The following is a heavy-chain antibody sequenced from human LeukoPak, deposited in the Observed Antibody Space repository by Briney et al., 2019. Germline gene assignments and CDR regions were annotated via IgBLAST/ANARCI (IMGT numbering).Heavy chain of an antibody. Sequence: ASVTVSCKVSGYTLTELSMHWVRQAPGKGLEWMGGFDPEDGETIYAQKFQGRVTMTEDTSTDTAYMELSSLRSEDTAVYYCATGIEALGHNWFDPWGQGTLVTVSS. CDR1: GYTLTELS. CDR3: ATGIEALGHNWFDP. J-gene: IGHJ5*02. CDR2: FDPEDGET. D-gene: IGHD6-6*01. V-gene: IGHV1-24*01.